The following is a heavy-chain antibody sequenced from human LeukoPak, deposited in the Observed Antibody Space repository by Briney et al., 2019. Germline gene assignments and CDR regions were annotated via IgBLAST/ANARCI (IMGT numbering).Heavy chain of an antibody. CDR2: ISYTGRT. CDR3: ARDVPVQTSDAFDI. V-gene: IGHV4-59*11. J-gene: IGHJ3*02. D-gene: IGHD1-1*01. Sequence: SETLSLTCTVSGGSISFHYWSWIRQPPGKGPEWIAYISYTGRTNYNPSLKSRVTISVDTSKNQFSLKLSSVTAADTAVYYCARDVPVQTSDAFDIWGQGTMVIVSS. CDR1: GGSISFHY.